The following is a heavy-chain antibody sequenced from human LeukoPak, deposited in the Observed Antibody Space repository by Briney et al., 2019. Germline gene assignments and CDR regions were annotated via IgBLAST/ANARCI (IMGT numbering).Heavy chain of an antibody. CDR3: ARHPGATRAFDI. Sequence: PSETLSLTCTVSGGSISSSSYYWGWIRQPPGKGLGWIGSIYYSGSTYYNPSLKSRVTISVDTSKNQFSLKLSSVTAADTAVYYCARHPGATRAFDIWGQGTMVTVSS. CDR2: IYYSGST. J-gene: IGHJ3*02. V-gene: IGHV4-39*01. D-gene: IGHD1-26*01. CDR1: GGSISSSSYY.